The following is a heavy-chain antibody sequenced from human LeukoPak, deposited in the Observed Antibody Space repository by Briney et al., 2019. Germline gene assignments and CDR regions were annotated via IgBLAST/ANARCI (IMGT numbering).Heavy chain of an antibody. V-gene: IGHV3-15*01. CDR2: IKSKTDGGTT. Sequence: GGSLRLSCAASGFTFSNAWMSWVRQAPGKGLEWVCRIKSKTDGGTTDYAAPVKGRFTISRDDSKNTLYLQMNSLKTEDTAVYYCTARAMVGATNGGGLYYFDYWGQGTLVTVSS. CDR1: GFTFSNAW. D-gene: IGHD1-26*01. CDR3: TARAMVGATNGGGLYYFDY. J-gene: IGHJ4*02.